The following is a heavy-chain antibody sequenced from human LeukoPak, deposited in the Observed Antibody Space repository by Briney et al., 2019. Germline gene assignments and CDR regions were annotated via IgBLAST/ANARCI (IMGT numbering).Heavy chain of an antibody. CDR1: GFTFSNYY. CDR2: ISSNGNTK. V-gene: IGHV3-11*04. CDR3: AREDDATDLMCAFDI. J-gene: IGHJ3*02. Sequence: GGSLRLSCAASGFTFSNYYMSWIRQAPGKGLEWLSYISSNGNTKYYADSVRGRFTISRDNAKNSLYLQMNSLRDEDTAVYYCAREDDATDLMCAFDIWGQGTMVTVSS.